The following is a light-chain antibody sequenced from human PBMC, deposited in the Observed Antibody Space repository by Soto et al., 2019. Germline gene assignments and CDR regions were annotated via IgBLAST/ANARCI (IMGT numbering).Light chain of an antibody. Sequence: DTQISKKTSTLSASVGDRVTITCRASQSISSWLAWYQQKPGKAPNLLIYKASSLQSGVPSRFSGSGSGTEFTLTISSLQPDDCGTYYCQQYNDKWTFGQGTKVDIK. CDR2: KAS. V-gene: IGKV1-5*03. J-gene: IGKJ1*01. CDR3: QQYNDKWT. CDR1: QSISSW.